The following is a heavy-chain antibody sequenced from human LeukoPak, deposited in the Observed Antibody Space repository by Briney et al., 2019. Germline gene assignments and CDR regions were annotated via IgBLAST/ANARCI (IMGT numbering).Heavy chain of an antibody. D-gene: IGHD3-3*01. Sequence: GGSLRLYCAASGFTFSSYGMHWVRQAPGKGLEWVAFIRYGGSNKYYADSVKGRFTISRDNSKNTLYLQMNSLRAEDTAVYYCAKDFTIFGGGYYYYYYYMDVWGKGPRSPSP. V-gene: IGHV3-30*02. J-gene: IGHJ6*03. CDR3: AKDFTIFGGGYYYYYYYMDV. CDR2: IRYGGSNK. CDR1: GFTFSSYG.